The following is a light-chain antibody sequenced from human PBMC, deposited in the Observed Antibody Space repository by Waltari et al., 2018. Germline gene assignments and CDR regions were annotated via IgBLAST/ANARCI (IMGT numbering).Light chain of an antibody. CDR1: STTITNY. CDR3: ATWDDSLNGWV. Sequence: QSLLTQPPSASGAPGQEVSISCSGGSTTITNYLSWYQHFPGPAPKLIVYKDYERPSGVPDRFSASKSGTSASLAISGLRSDDEADYYCATWDDSLNGWVFGGGTKLTVL. V-gene: IGLV1-47*01. CDR2: KDY. J-gene: IGLJ3*02.